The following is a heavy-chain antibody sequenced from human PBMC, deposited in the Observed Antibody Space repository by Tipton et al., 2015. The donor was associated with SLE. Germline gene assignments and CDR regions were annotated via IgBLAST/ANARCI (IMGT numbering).Heavy chain of an antibody. J-gene: IGHJ4*02. V-gene: IGHV4-61*05. CDR3: ARGGIGGYDSFDY. D-gene: IGHD5-12*01. Sequence: TLSLTCSVSGGSISSSSHYWAWIRQPPGKGLEWIGYIYYSGSTNYNPSLKSRVTISVDTSKNQFSLKLSSVTAADTAVYYCARGGIGGYDSFDYWGQGTLVTVSS. CDR1: GGSISSSSHY. CDR2: IYYSGST.